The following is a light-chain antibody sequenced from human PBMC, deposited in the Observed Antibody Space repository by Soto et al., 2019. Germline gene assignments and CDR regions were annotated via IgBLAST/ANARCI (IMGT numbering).Light chain of an antibody. CDR2: AAS. CDR1: QGFSIS. V-gene: IGKV1-9*01. Sequence: DIQLTQSPSFLSASVGDRVTITCRASQGFSISLGWYQQRPGKAPDLLIYAASSLESGVPSRFSGSGSGTEFTLTINGLQPEDFATYYCQRHNGPPLTFGGGTKVEIK. J-gene: IGKJ4*02. CDR3: QRHNGPPLT.